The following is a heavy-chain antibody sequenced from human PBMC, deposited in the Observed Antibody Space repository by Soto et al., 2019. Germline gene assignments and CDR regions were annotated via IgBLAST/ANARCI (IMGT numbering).Heavy chain of an antibody. J-gene: IGHJ4*02. V-gene: IGHV3-11*01. CDR3: ARDGEDQYYDFWSGYSPGSRLGY. CDR2: FCIIGSTI. Sequence: GGSLRLSCAASGFTFSDYYMSWIRQAPGKGLEWVSYFCIIGSTIYYADSVKGRFTISRDNAKNSLYLQINSLRAEDTAVYYCARDGEDQYYDFWSGYSPGSRLGYWGQGTLVTVSS. D-gene: IGHD3-3*01. CDR1: GFTFSDYY.